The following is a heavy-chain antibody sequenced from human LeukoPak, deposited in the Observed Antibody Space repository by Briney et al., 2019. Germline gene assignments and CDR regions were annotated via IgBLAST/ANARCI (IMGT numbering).Heavy chain of an antibody. V-gene: IGHV4-61*01. D-gene: IGHD3-22*01. CDR3: ARDSSYYDSSGYYYSPADGMDV. CDR2: IYYSGST. J-gene: IGHJ6*02. Sequence: SETLSLTCTVSGGSVSSGSYYWSWIRQPPGKGLEWIGYIYYSGSTNYNPSLKSRVTISVDTSKNQFSLKLSSVTAADTAVYYCARDSSYYDSSGYYYSPADGMDVWGQGTTVTVSS. CDR1: GGSVSSGSYY.